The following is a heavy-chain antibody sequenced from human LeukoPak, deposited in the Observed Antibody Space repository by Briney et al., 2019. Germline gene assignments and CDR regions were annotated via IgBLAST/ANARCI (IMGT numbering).Heavy chain of an antibody. J-gene: IGHJ5*02. Sequence: GGSLRLSCAASGVTFSSYTMNWVRQAPGKGLEWVSYMSGSTRYISSNIYYADSLKGRFTISKDDAKNSLYLQMNSLRAEDTAVYYCARLHGHVFDPWGQGTLVTVSS. CDR1: GVTFSSYT. V-gene: IGHV3-21*01. CDR3: ARLHGHVFDP. CDR2: MSGSTRYISSNI. D-gene: IGHD4-11*01.